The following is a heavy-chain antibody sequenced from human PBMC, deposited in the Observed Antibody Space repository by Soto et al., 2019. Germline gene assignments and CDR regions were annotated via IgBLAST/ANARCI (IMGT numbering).Heavy chain of an antibody. Sequence: GGFLRLSCAVSGLTVSRVYMSWVRQASGKGLEWVSTISTGGSTFYTHYADSVKGRFTISRDNSKNTLYLQMNSLRADDTSVYFCARGFFGLDVWGQGTAVTVSS. CDR3: ARGFFGLDV. CDR2: ISTGGST. CDR1: GLTVSRVY. V-gene: IGHV3-53*01. D-gene: IGHD3-10*01. J-gene: IGHJ6*02.